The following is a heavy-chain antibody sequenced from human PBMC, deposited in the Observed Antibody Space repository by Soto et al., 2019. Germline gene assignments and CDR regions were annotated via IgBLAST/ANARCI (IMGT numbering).Heavy chain of an antibody. CDR3: ARRGYGPGFPYYYGMDV. CDR2: IYYSGST. D-gene: IGHD3-10*01. CDR1: GCSISSSWFY. V-gene: IGHV4-61*05. Sequence: SETLSLTCTLSGCSISSSWFYLGWLRQPPGKGLEWIGYIYYSGSTNYNPSLKSRVNMSVDTPKNQFSLKLSSVTAADTAVYYCARRGYGPGFPYYYGMDVWGQGTTVTVSS. J-gene: IGHJ6*02.